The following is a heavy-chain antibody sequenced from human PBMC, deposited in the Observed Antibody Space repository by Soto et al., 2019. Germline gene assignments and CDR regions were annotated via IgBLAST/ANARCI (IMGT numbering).Heavy chain of an antibody. V-gene: IGHV4-61*01. Sequence: SETLSLTCTVSGGSVSSGSYYWSWIRQPPGKGLEWIGYIYYSGSTNYNPSLKSRVTISVDTSKNQFSLKLSSVTAADTAVYYCARQGYCSSTSCYAGRWFDPWGQGTLVTVSS. J-gene: IGHJ5*02. CDR2: IYYSGST. D-gene: IGHD2-2*01. CDR1: GGSVSSGSYY. CDR3: ARQGYCSSTSCYAGRWFDP.